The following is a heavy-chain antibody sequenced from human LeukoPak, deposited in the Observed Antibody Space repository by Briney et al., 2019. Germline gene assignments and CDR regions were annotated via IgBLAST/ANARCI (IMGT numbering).Heavy chain of an antibody. CDR3: ARTYYGSGSYYND. CDR2: INPNSGGT. V-gene: IGHV1-2*02. CDR1: GYTFTGYY. Sequence: ASVKVSCKASGYTFTGYYMHGVPQAPGQGLEWMGWINPNSGGTNYAQKSQGRVTMTRDTSISTAYMELSRLRSDDTAVYYCARTYYGSGSYYNDWGPGTLVTVSS. J-gene: IGHJ4*02. D-gene: IGHD3-10*01.